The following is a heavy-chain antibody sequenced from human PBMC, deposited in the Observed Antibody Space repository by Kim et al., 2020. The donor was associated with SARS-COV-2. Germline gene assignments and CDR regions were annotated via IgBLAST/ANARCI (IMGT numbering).Heavy chain of an antibody. CDR2: INHSGST. CDR3: ARMAVRYQLLYTRPGSYDY. V-gene: IGHV4-34*01. CDR1: GGSLSGYY. D-gene: IGHD2-2*02. Sequence: ETLSLTCAVYGGSLSGYYWSWIRQPPGKGLEWIGEINHSGSTNYNPSLKSRVTISVDTSKNQFSLKLSSVTAADTAVYYCARMAVRYQLLYTRPGSYDYWGQGTLVTVSS. J-gene: IGHJ4*02.